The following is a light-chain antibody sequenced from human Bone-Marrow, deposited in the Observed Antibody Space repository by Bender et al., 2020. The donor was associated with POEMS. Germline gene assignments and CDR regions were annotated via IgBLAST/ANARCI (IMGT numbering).Light chain of an antibody. V-gene: IGLV3-1*01. CDR1: KLGEKY. CDR3: QAWDSSTSVV. CDR2: QDT. Sequence: SYELIQPRSVFVSPGQTASITCSGEKLGEKYACWYQQKSGQSPLLVIYQDTKRPSGITERFSASKSGNTATLTISGTLAMDEADYYCQAWDSSTSVVFGGGTTLTVL. J-gene: IGLJ2*01.